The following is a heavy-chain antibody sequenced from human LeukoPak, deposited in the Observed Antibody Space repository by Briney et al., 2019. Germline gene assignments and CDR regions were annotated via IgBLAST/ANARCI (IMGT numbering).Heavy chain of an antibody. CDR1: GYTLTELS. Sequence: GASVKVSCKVSGYTLTELSMHWVRQAPGKGLEWMGGFDPEDGETIYAQKFQGRVTMTEDTSTDTAYMELRSLRSDDTAVYYCARAYYYDSSGYYFGRMWNDYWGQGTLVTVSS. CDR2: FDPEDGET. V-gene: IGHV1-24*01. J-gene: IGHJ4*02. CDR3: ARAYYYDSSGYYFGRMWNDY. D-gene: IGHD3-22*01.